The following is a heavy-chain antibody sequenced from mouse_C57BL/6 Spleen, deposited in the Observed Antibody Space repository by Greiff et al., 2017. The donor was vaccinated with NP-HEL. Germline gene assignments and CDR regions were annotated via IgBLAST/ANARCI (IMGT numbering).Heavy chain of an antibody. J-gene: IGHJ3*01. V-gene: IGHV5-4*03. CDR1: GFTFSSYA. CDR3: AGTGTEFAY. D-gene: IGHD4-1*01. Sequence: EVKVVESGGGLVKPGGSLKLSCAASGFTFSSYAMSWVRQTPEKRLEWVATISDGGSYTYYPDNVKGRFTISRDNAKNNLYLQMSHLKSEDTAMYYCAGTGTEFAYWGQGTLVTVSA. CDR2: ISDGGSYT.